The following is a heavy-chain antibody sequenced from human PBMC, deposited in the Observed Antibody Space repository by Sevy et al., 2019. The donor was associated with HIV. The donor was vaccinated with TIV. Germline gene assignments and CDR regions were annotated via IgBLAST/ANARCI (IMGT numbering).Heavy chain of an antibody. D-gene: IGHD2-2*01. Sequence: GGCLRLSCAASGFTFSNYAINWVRQAPGKGLERVSRISGSGDSTFYADSVKGRFTISRDNSKNTVHLQMNSLRVEDTAVYYCAKVVVPADIDPFYYYAYGMDVWGQGTTVTVSS. CDR2: ISGSGDST. V-gene: IGHV3-23*01. CDR3: AKVVVPADIDPFYYYAYGMDV. J-gene: IGHJ6*02. CDR1: GFTFSNYA.